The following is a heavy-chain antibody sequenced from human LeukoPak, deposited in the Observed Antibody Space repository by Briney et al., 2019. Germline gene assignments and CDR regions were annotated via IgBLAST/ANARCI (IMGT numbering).Heavy chain of an antibody. D-gene: IGHD6-19*01. J-gene: IGHJ6*02. CDR1: GGSISSYY. CDR2: IYYTGST. V-gene: IGHV4-59*01. CDR3: ARVLAVAGTPVEGQYYYYYYGMDV. Sequence: KPSETLSLTCTVSGGSISSYYWSWIRQPPGKGLEWIGYIYYTGSTNYNPSLQSRVTISVDSSKNQFSLNLTSLTAADTAVYYCARVLAVAGTPVEGQYYYYYYGMDVWGQGTTVTVSS.